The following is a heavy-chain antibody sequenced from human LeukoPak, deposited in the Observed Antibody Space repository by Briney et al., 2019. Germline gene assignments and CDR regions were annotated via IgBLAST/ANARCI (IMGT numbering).Heavy chain of an antibody. D-gene: IGHD6-13*01. CDR3: ARDSESEAGDFDY. J-gene: IGHJ4*02. CDR2: IWYDGSNK. CDR1: GFTFSSYG. V-gene: IGHV3-33*01. Sequence: GGSLRLSCAASGFTFSSYGMHWVRQAPGKGLEWVAVIWYDGSNKYYADSVKGRFTISRDNSKNTLYLQMNSLRAEDTAVYYCARDSESEAGDFDYWSQGTLVTVSS.